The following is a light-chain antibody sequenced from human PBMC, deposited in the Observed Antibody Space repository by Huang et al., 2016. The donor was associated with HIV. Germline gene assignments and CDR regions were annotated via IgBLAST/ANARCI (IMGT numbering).Light chain of an antibody. CDR2: EAA. CDR3: QQRFNWSPYT. V-gene: IGKV3-11*01. J-gene: IGKJ2*01. CDR1: QSVGPF. Sequence: EIVLTQSPATLSLSPGERATLTCRASQSVGPFLAWSQQKPGQAPRLLIYEAADRATGTPDFTLTISSLEPEDFAVYYCQQRFNWSPYTFGQGTKLEI.